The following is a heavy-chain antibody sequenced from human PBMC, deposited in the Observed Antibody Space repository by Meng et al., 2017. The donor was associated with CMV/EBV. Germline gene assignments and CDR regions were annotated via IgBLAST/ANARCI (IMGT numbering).Heavy chain of an antibody. J-gene: IGHJ5*02. D-gene: IGHD3-10*01. CDR2: IYYSGST. CDR1: GGSNSSGDYY. CDR3: ATLGILLWFGFDP. V-gene: IGHV4-30-4*08. Sequence: QWRRKAPGPGLVQPSKTLSLTGTVLGGSNSSGDYYWSWIRQPPGKGLEWIGYIYYSGSTYYTPSLKSRVTISVDTSKNQFSLKLSSVTAADTAVYYCATLGILLWFGFDPWGQGTLVTVSS.